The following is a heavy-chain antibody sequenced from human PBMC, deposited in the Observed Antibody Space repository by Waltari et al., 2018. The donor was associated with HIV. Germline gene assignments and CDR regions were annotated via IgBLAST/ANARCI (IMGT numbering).Heavy chain of an antibody. CDR2: INTNPWNP. D-gene: IGHD3-3*02. Sequence: QVQLVQSGSELKKPGASVKISCRASGYKFTNYAMNWVRQAPGQGPEWMGWINTNPWNPTYAQGFTGRFVFSLDTSVSTAYLQINSLKAEDTAVYYCAKLGMKNWFDPWGQGTLVTVSS. CDR3: AKLGMKNWFDP. V-gene: IGHV7-4-1*02. CDR1: GYKFTNYA. J-gene: IGHJ5*02.